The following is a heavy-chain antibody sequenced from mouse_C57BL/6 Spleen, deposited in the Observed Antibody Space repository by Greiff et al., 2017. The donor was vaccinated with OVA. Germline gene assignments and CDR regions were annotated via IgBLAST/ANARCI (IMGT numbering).Heavy chain of an antibody. J-gene: IGHJ4*01. CDR3: ARQLLRPYYAMDY. D-gene: IGHD1-2*01. V-gene: IGHV5-6*01. Sequence: EVQVVESGGDLVKPGGSLKLSCAASGFTFSSYGMSWVRQTPDKRLEWVATISSGGSYTYYPDSVKGRFTISRDNAKNTLYLQMSSLKSEDTAMYYCARQLLRPYYAMDYWGQGTSVTVSS. CDR1: GFTFSSYG. CDR2: ISSGGSYT.